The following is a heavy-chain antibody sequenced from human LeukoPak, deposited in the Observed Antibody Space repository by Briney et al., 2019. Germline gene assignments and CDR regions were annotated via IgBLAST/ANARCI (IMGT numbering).Heavy chain of an antibody. CDR3: ASCLWVTTFEEGPIGSNDY. D-gene: IGHD2/OR15-2a*01. CDR2: VNPASGGT. V-gene: IGHV1-2*02. J-gene: IGHJ4*02. Sequence: ASVKDSRQATGYTFLAYQLHWLRPAPGQGLEWMGWVNPASGGTNYAQKFQGRVTMTRETSISTTYVGLSRLRSNDTAVYYCASCLWVTTFEEGPIGSNDYWGQGTLVSVSS. CDR1: GYTFLAYQ.